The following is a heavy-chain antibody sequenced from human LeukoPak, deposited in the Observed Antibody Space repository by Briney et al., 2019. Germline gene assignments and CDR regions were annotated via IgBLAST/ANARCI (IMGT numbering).Heavy chain of an antibody. D-gene: IGHD6-13*01. CDR2: ISYSGST. V-gene: IGHV4-59*01. J-gene: IGHJ4*02. Sequence: PSETLSLTCTVSGGSISSYYWSWIRQPPGKGLEWIGYISYSGSTNYNPSLKSRVTISVDTSKNQFSLKLSSVTAADTAVYYCARYLAAAGMDYFDYWGQGTLVTASS. CDR3: ARYLAAAGMDYFDY. CDR1: GGSISSYY.